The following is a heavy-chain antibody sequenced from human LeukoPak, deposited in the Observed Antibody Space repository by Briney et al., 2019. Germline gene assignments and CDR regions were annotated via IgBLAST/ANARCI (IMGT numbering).Heavy chain of an antibody. CDR2: IYYSGST. Sequence: PSETLSLTCTVSGGSISSGGYCWSWIRQHPGKGLEWIGYIYYSGSTYYNPSLKSRVTISVDTSKNQFSLKLSSVTAADTAVYYCASGALDYYDSSGYPLDYWGQGTLVTVSS. CDR1: GGSISSGGYC. J-gene: IGHJ4*02. D-gene: IGHD3-22*01. V-gene: IGHV4-31*03. CDR3: ASGALDYYDSSGYPLDY.